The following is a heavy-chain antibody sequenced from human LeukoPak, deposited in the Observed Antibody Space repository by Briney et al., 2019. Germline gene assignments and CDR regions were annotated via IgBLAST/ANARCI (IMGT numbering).Heavy chain of an antibody. J-gene: IGHJ4*02. CDR1: GGSFSGYY. CDR3: ARLRRGSSWY. D-gene: IGHD6-13*01. Sequence: PSETLSLTCAVYGGSFSGYYWSWIRQPPGKGLEWIGEINHSGSTNYNPSLKSRVTISVDTSKNQFSLKLSSVTAADTAVYHCARLRRGSSWYWGQGTLVTVSS. CDR2: INHSGST. V-gene: IGHV4-34*01.